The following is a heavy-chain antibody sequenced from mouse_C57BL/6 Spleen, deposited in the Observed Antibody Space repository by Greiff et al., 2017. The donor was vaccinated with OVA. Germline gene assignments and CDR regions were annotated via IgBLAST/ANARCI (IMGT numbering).Heavy chain of an antibody. V-gene: IGHV5-12*01. J-gene: IGHJ2*01. CDR1: GFTFSDYY. CDR2: ISNGGGST. Sequence: EVMLVESGGGLVQPGGSLKLSCAASGFTFSDYYMYWVRQTPEKRLEWVAYISNGGGSTYYPDTVKGRFTISRDNAKNTLYLQMSRLKSEDTAMYYCARGSNYPIFDYWGQGTTLTVSS. D-gene: IGHD2-1*01. CDR3: ARGSNYPIFDY.